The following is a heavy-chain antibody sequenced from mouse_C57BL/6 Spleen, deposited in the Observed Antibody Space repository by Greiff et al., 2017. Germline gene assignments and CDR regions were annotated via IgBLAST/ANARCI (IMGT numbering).Heavy chain of an antibody. V-gene: IGHV1-80*01. CDR2: IYPGDGDT. CDR1: GYAFSSYW. J-gene: IGHJ4*01. D-gene: IGHD1-1*01. CDR3: AREVTTVVATKAMDY. Sequence: QVQLKESGAELVKPGASVKISCKASGYAFSSYWMNWVKQRPGKGLEWIGQIYPGDGDTNYNGKFKGKATLTADKSSSTAYMQLSSLTSEDSAVYFCAREVTTVVATKAMDYWGQGTSVTVSS.